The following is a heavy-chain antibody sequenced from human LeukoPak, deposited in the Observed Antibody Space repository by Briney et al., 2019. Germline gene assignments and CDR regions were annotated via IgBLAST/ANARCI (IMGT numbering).Heavy chain of an antibody. D-gene: IGHD1-26*01. CDR3: ARDPRGRYEDWFDP. V-gene: IGHV4-39*07. J-gene: IGHJ5*02. CDR2: IYASGST. CDR1: GLSITYDTYF. Sequence: SETLSLTCTVSGLSITYDTYFWPWIRQPPGKGLEWIGSIYASGSTYYSPSLKSRVIISVDTSKNHFSLTLSAVTAADAAVYYCARDPRGRYEDWFDPWGQGTLVTVSS.